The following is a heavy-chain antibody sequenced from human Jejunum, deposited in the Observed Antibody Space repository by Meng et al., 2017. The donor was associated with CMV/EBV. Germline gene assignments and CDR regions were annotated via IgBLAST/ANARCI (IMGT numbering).Heavy chain of an antibody. V-gene: IGHV3-74*01. CDR2: INSDGIST. CDR3: TRDIGDFTPSTAFDT. D-gene: IGHD1-26*01. Sequence: TLTTYWMHWVRQAPGKGLVWVSRINSDGISTSYADSVKGRFTISRDNAKNTLYLQMNSLRAEDTAVYYCTRDIGDFTPSTAFDTWGQGTMVTVSS. J-gene: IGHJ3*02. CDR1: TLTTYW.